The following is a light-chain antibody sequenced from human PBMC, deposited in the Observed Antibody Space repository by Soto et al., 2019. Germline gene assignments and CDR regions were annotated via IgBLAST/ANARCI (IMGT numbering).Light chain of an antibody. CDR1: QFVSSR. Sequence: DIVVTQSPATLSASPGEIVTLSCRASQFVSSRLAWYQQRPGQVPRLLIYDTSTRAPGISARFSGSGSGTEFPLTISSLQSEDFAVYYCQEYIQWPPGMFGPGTTVDIK. CDR3: QEYIQWPPGM. V-gene: IGKV3-15*01. J-gene: IGKJ1*01. CDR2: DTS.